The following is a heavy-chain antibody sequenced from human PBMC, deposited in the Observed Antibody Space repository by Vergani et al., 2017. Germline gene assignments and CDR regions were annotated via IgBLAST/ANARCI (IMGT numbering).Heavy chain of an antibody. V-gene: IGHV1-2*02. CDR1: GYTFTGYY. CDR3: ASAYSSSWYGSGDDY. D-gene: IGHD6-13*01. J-gene: IGHJ4*02. Sequence: QVQLVQSGAEVKKPGASVKVSCKASGYTFTGYYMHWVRQAPGQGLEWMGWINPNSGGTKYAQKFQGGVTMTRETSISTAYMVLSRLRSDDTAVYYCASAYSSSWYGSGDDYWGQGTLVTVSS. CDR2: INPNSGGT.